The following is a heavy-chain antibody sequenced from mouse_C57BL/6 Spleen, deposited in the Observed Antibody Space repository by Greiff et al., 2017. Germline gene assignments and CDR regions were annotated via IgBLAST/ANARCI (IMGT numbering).Heavy chain of an antibody. J-gene: IGHJ4*01. Sequence: QVQLKQPGTELVKPGASVKLSCKASGYTFTSYWMHWVKQRPGQGLEWIGNINPSNGGTNYNEKFKNKATLTVDKSSSTAYMQLSSLTSGDSAVYYCARTLLNYYAMDYWGQGTSVTVSS. CDR1: GYTFTSYW. CDR2: INPSNGGT. CDR3: ARTLLNYYAMDY. V-gene: IGHV1-53*01.